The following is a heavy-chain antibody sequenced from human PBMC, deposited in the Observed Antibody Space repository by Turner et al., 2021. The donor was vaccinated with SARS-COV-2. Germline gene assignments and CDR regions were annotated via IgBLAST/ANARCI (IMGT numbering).Heavy chain of an antibody. CDR2: ISPHSGDT. CDR3: AREGGFSYDHDTFRM. J-gene: IGHJ3*02. V-gene: IGHV1-2*07. D-gene: IGHD3-16*01. CDR1: GYTFTAYY. Sequence: QVHLVQSGAEVRKPGASVKVSCKASGYTFTAYYIHWLRQAPGQGPEWMGCISPHSGDTNYSHKSQGRVTITRDTSINPAYMELSRLRSDDTAVYYCAREGGFSYDHDTFRMWGQGTMVTVSS.